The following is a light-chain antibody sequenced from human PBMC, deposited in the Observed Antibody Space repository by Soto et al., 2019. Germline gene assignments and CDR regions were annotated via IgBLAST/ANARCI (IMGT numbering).Light chain of an antibody. CDR1: QSVSSS. V-gene: IGKV3-15*01. J-gene: IGKJ1*01. CDR3: QHYSVWPPT. CDR2: GAS. Sequence: EIVVTQSPANLSVSPREGATLSCRASQSVSSSLAWYQERPGQAPRLLIYGASTRAPGIPARFSGSGSGTDFTLTISSLQSEDLAVYYCQHYSVWPPTFGRRT.